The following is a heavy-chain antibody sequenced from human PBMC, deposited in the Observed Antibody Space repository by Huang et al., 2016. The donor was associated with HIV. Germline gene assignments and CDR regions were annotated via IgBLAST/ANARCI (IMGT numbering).Heavy chain of an antibody. Sequence: QVQLVQSGAEVKKPGSSVKVSCKASGGTFSNHGFSWVRQAPGQGREWKGGSSPVFGTQYYTPKFQGRVTITADESTSTVYMELSSLTPDDTAEYYCARVRGYSGSYYGMDVWGQGTTVTVSS. CDR2: SSPVFGTQ. V-gene: IGHV1-69*01. CDR1: GGTFSNHG. D-gene: IGHD1-26*01. J-gene: IGHJ6*02. CDR3: ARVRGYSGSYYGMDV.